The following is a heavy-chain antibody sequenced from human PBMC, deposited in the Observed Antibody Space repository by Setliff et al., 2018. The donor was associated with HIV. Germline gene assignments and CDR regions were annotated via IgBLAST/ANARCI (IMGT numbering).Heavy chain of an antibody. CDR2: ISLYNEYK. J-gene: IGHJ4*02. CDR1: GFIFNNFG. V-gene: IGHV1-18*04. Sequence: ASVKVSCKTSGFIFNNFGVTWVRQAPGQGLEWLAWISLYNEYKYYAPHFLGRVTMSTDTSTSTVDLELRGLRADDTATYYCARTQYTTTWPGNYWGQGTLVTVSS. CDR3: ARTQYTTTWPGNY. D-gene: IGHD1-1*01.